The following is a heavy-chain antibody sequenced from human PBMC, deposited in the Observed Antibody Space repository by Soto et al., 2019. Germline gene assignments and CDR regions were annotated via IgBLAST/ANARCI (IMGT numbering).Heavy chain of an antibody. D-gene: IGHD1-26*01. Sequence: GESLKISCKGSGYSFTSYWIGWVRQMPGKGLEWMGIIYPGDSDTRYSPSFQGQVTISADKATRTAYLQWSSLNASDTAMYYCARQGLWSYAYDFYAMDVWGQGTTDPGSS. J-gene: IGHJ6*02. CDR1: GYSFTSYW. V-gene: IGHV5-51*01. CDR3: ARQGLWSYAYDFYAMDV. CDR2: IYPGDSDT.